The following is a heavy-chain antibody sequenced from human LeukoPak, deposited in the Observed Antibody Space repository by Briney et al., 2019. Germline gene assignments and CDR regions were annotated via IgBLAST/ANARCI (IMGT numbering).Heavy chain of an antibody. CDR1: GGSITGYH. Sequence: PSETLSLTCTVSGGSITGYHWSWIRQPQGKGLEWIGYIYSSETTNYKPSLKSRVTISADTSKNQFSLKLTSVTAADTAIYYCARRNDFDIWGQGTMVTVSS. J-gene: IGHJ3*02. CDR2: IYSSETT. CDR3: ARRNDFDI. V-gene: IGHV4-4*08.